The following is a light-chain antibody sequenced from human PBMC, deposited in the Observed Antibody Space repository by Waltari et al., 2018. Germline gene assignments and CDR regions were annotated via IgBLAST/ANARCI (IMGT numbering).Light chain of an antibody. CDR3: QTWGTGIVV. CDR1: SGTGRYH. CDR2: LISDGSH. J-gene: IGLJ2*01. Sequence: QLVLTQSPSASASLGASVKLNCTLSSGTGRYHIARNRQQPEKGTRYLMKLISDGSHSKGDGIPDRFSGSISGAERYLTISSLQSEDEADYYCQTWGTGIVVFCGGTKLTVL. V-gene: IGLV4-69*01.